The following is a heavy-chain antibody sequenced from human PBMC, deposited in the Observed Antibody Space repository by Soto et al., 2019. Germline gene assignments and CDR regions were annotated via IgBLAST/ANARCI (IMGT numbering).Heavy chain of an antibody. CDR2: ISSSSTI. CDR3: ARGGYDYGDYVATDLDY. CDR1: GFTFSSYS. D-gene: IGHD4-17*01. V-gene: IGHV3-48*02. J-gene: IGHJ4*02. Sequence: GGSLRLSCAASGFTFSSYSMNWVRQAPGKGLEWVSYISSSSTIYYADSVKGRFTISRDNAKNSLYLQMNSLRDEDTAVYYCARGGYDYGDYVATDLDYWGQGTLVTVSS.